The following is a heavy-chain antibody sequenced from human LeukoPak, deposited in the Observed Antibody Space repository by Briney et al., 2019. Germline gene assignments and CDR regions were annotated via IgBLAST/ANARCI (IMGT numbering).Heavy chain of an antibody. CDR2: I. D-gene: IGHD2-2*02. Sequence: GGSLRLSCAASGFTFSSYGMHWVRQAPGKGLEWVSVISRDNSKNTLYLQMNSLRAEDTAVYYCARVYPHPWYYFDYWGQGTLVTVSS. CDR3: ARVYPHPWYYFDY. V-gene: IGHV3-NL1*01. CDR1: GFTFSSYG. J-gene: IGHJ4*02.